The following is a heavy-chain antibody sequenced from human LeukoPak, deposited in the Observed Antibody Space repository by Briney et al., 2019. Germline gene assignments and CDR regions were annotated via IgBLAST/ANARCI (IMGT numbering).Heavy chain of an antibody. Sequence: ASVKVSCKASGYTFTSYYMHWVRQAPGQGLEWMGIINPSGGSTSYAQKFQGRVTMTRDMSTSTVYMELRSLRSEDTAVYYCARGLSAGYSSSWYDNWLDPWGQGTLVTVSS. CDR3: ARGLSAGYSSSWYDNWLDP. D-gene: IGHD6-13*01. V-gene: IGHV1-46*01. CDR2: INPSGGST. J-gene: IGHJ5*02. CDR1: GYTFTSYY.